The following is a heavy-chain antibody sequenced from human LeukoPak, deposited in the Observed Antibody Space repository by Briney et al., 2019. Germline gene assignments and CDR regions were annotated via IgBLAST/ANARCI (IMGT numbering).Heavy chain of an antibody. D-gene: IGHD3-10*01. CDR2: IFHSGST. Sequence: SETLSLTCAVYGGSFSGYYWSWIRQPPGKRLEWIGYIFHSGSTNYNPSLRGRVTISVDTSKNQFSLKLSSVTAADTAVYYCARSGSGWFGDLLNYWGQGTLVTVSS. J-gene: IGHJ4*02. CDR3: ARSGSGWFGDLLNY. CDR1: GGSFSGYY. V-gene: IGHV4-59*01.